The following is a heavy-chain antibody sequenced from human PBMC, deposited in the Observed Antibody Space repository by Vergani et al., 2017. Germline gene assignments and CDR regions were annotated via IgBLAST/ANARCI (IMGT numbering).Heavy chain of an antibody. CDR2: ISGPVLST. CDR1: GFTFSNSA. D-gene: IGHD1-20*01. Sequence: VQLVESGGGVVQPGRSLRLSCAASGFTFSNSAVSWVRQAPGRGLAWVSSISGPVLSTYYADSVKGRFTISGDNYKNTLSLKLSGLRPDDTAIYYCARGGPYNWVNGRWRDPWGQGTLVAVSS. J-gene: IGHJ5*02. V-gene: IGHV3-23*04. CDR3: ARGGPYNWVNGRWRDP.